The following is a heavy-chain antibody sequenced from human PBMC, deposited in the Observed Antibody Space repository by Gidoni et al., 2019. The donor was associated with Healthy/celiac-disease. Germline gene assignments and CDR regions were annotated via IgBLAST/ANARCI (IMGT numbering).Heavy chain of an antibody. CDR3: ANLHSGYSGYDLGY. Sequence: EVQLLESGGGLVQPGGSLRLSCAASGFSFRSYAMSWVRQAQGKGLEWVSAISGRGGSTYYADSVKGRFTISRDNSKNTLYLQMNSLRAEDTAVYYCANLHSGYSGYDLGYWGQGTLVTVSS. CDR2: ISGRGGST. D-gene: IGHD5-12*01. CDR1: GFSFRSYA. V-gene: IGHV3-23*01. J-gene: IGHJ4*02.